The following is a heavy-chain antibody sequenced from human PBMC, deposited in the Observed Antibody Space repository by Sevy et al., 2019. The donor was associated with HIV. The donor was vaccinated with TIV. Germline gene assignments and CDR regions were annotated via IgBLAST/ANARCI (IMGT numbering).Heavy chain of an antibody. CDR3: AGGDYYGSLYYFDY. CDR1: GFTFSNYF. CDR2: ISSGSGYI. D-gene: IGHD3-10*01. V-gene: IGHV3-21*01. J-gene: IGHJ4*02. Sequence: GGSLRLSCAASGFTFSNYFMNWVRQAPGKGLEWVSSISSGSGYIFYADSLKGRFTISRDNAKNSLYLHMNSLRAEDTAVYYCAGGDYYGSLYYFDYWGPGTLVTVSS.